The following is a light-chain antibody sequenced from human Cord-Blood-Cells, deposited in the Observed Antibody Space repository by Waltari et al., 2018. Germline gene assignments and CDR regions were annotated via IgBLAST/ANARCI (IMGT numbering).Light chain of an antibody. V-gene: IGLV8-61*01. CDR2: STN. J-gene: IGLJ3*02. CDR1: SGSVSTSYY. Sequence: QTVVTQEPSFSVSPGGTVTLTCGLSSGSVSTSYYPSWYQQTPGQAPRTLIYSTNTRSSGFPGRFSGSILGNKAALTITGAQADDESDYYCVLYMGSGIWVFGGGTKLTVL. CDR3: VLYMGSGIWV.